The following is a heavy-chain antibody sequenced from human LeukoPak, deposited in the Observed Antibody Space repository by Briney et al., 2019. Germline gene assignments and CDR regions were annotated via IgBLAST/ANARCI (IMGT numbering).Heavy chain of an antibody. V-gene: IGHV5-51*01. Sequence: GESLKISCKGSGYSFTSYWIGWVRQMPGKGLEWMGIIYPGDSDTRYSPSFQGQVTISADKSISTAYLQRSSLRASDTAMYYCARLGSVAAAGYYMDVWGKGTTVTVSS. J-gene: IGHJ6*03. CDR3: ARLGSVAAAGYYMDV. CDR2: IYPGDSDT. D-gene: IGHD6-13*01. CDR1: GYSFTSYW.